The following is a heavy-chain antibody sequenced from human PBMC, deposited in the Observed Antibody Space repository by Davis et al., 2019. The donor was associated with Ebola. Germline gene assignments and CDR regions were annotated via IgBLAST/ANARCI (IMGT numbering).Heavy chain of an antibody. V-gene: IGHV3-30*03. D-gene: IGHD4-23*01. J-gene: IGHJ6*04. CDR3: AREDYGGYYYGMDV. CDR2: ISYDGSNK. Sequence: GESLKISCAASGFTFSSYGMHWVRQAPGKGLEWAAVISYDGSNKYYADSVKGRFTISRDNSKNTLYLQMNSLRAEDTAVYYCAREDYGGYYYGMDVWGKGTTVTVSS. CDR1: GFTFSSYG.